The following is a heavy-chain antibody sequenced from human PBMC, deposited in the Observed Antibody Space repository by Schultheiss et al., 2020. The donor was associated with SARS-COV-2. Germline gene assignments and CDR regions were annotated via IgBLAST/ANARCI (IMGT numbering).Heavy chain of an antibody. CDR1: GGSVRSGSYY. D-gene: IGHD3-10*01. CDR3: AGEGFGEPWGDFDP. J-gene: IGHJ5*02. Sequence: SETLSLTCTVSGGSVRSGSYYWSWIRQPPGKGLEWIGYIYYSGTTNYNPSLKSRVTISVDTSKNQFSLKLSSVTAADTGVYYCAGEGFGEPWGDFDPWGQGSLVTVSS. CDR2: IYYSGTT. V-gene: IGHV4-61*01.